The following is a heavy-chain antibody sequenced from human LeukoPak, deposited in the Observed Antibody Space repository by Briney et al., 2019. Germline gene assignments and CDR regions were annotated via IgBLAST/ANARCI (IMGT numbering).Heavy chain of an antibody. CDR1: GGTFSRFT. J-gene: IGHJ4*02. D-gene: IGHD3-22*01. Sequence: ASVKVSCKASGGTFSRFTISWVRLAPGQGFEWMGGITPIFGTANFAQKFQGRVSITADESTSTAFMELSSLRSEDTAVYYCAREWGLESSGYYYAYWGQGTLVTVSS. CDR3: AREWGLESSGYYYAY. V-gene: IGHV1-69*13. CDR2: ITPIFGTA.